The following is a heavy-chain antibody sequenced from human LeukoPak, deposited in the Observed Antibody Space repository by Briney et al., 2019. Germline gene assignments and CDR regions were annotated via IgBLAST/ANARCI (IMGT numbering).Heavy chain of an antibody. D-gene: IGHD3-10*01. CDR2: IYHSGST. Sequence: SETLSLTCAVSGGSISSGGDSWSWIRQPPGKGLEWIGYIYHSGSTYYNPSLKSRVNISVDRSKNQFSRKLSSVTAADSAVYYCATTGSGSFSYYYGMDVWGKGTTVTVSS. J-gene: IGHJ6*04. V-gene: IGHV4-30-2*01. CDR1: GGSISSGGDS. CDR3: ATTGSGSFSYYYGMDV.